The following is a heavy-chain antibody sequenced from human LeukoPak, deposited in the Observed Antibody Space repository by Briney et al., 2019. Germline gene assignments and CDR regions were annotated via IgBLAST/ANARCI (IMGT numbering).Heavy chain of an antibody. CDR2: IYYSGST. CDR3: ARVGVTIFGVVKGYYYYYMDV. Sequence: ASETLSLTCTVSGGSISSYYWSWIRQPPGKGLEWIGYIYYSGSTNYNPSLKSRVTISVDTSKNQFPLKLGSVTAADTAVYYCARVGVTIFGVVKGYYYYYMDVWGKGTTVTVSS. J-gene: IGHJ6*03. CDR1: GGSISSYY. D-gene: IGHD3-3*01. V-gene: IGHV4-59*01.